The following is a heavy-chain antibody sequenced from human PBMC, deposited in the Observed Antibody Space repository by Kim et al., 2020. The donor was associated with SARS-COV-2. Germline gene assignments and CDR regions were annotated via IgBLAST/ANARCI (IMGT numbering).Heavy chain of an antibody. V-gene: IGHV4-34*01. J-gene: IGHJ6*03. D-gene: IGHD6-19*01. CDR1: GGSFSGYY. Sequence: SETLSLTCAVYGGSFSGYYWSWIRQPPGKGLEWIGEINHSGSTNYNQSLKSRVTISVDTSKNQFYLKLSSVTAADTAVYYCARGTRQWLVRGPYFYYMDV. CDR3: ARGTRQWLVRGPYFYYMDV. CDR2: INHSGST.